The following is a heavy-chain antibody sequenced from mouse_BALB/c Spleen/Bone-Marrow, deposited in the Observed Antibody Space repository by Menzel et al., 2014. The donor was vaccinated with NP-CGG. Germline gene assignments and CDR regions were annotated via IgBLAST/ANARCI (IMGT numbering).Heavy chain of an antibody. CDR1: GYSITSDYA. CDR3: ARWNGNYYFDY. Sequence: VQLQQSGPGLVKPSQSLSLTCTVTGYSITSDYAWNWIRQFPGNKLEWMGYISYSGSTSYNPSLKSRISTTRDTSKNQFFLQLNSVTTEDTATYYCARWNGNYYFDYWGQGTTLTVSS. D-gene: IGHD2-1*01. V-gene: IGHV3-2*02. CDR2: ISYSGST. J-gene: IGHJ2*01.